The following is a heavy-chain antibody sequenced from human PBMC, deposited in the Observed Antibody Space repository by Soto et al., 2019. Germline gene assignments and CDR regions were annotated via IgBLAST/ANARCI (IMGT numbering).Heavy chain of an antibody. CDR2: INHSGST. Sequence: QVQLQQWGAGRLKPSETLSLTCAVYGGSFSGYYWSWIRQPPGKGLEWIGEINHSGSTNYNPSLKSRVTTSVDTSKHQFSMKLSSVTAADTAVYYCARDMFGEDAFDLCGQGTMVTVSS. D-gene: IGHD3-10*02. J-gene: IGHJ3*01. V-gene: IGHV4-34*01. CDR1: GGSFSGYY. CDR3: ARDMFGEDAFDL.